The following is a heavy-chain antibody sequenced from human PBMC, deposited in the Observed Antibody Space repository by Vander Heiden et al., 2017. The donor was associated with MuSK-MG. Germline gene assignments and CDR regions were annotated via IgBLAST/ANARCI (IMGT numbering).Heavy chain of an antibody. CDR1: GFTFSNYW. CDR2: INTDGSYT. Sequence: EVQLVESGGGLVQPGGSLRLSCAASGFTFSNYWMHWVRQAPGKGLVLVSRINTDGSYTSYADSVKGRFTISRDNAKNTLYLQMNSLRTEDTAVYYCARVGSAPPFNWGQGTLVTVSS. J-gene: IGHJ4*02. D-gene: IGHD6-6*01. V-gene: IGHV3-74*01. CDR3: ARVGSAPPFN.